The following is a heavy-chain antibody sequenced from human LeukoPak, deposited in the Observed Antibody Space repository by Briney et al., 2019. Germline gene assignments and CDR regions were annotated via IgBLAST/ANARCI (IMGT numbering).Heavy chain of an antibody. D-gene: IGHD1-7*01. CDR1: GGTFSSYA. J-gene: IGHJ4*02. CDR2: IIPIFGTA. CDR3: AREGVDNWNYEGFDY. Sequence: SVKVSCKASGGTFSSYAISWVRQAPGQGLEWMGGIIPIFGTANYAQKFQGRVTITTDESTSTAYMELSSLRSEDTTVYYCAREGVDNWNYEGFDYWGQGTLVTVSS. V-gene: IGHV1-69*05.